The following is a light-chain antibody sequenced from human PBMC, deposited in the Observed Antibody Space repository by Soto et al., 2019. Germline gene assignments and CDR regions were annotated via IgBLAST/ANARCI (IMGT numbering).Light chain of an antibody. Sequence: EIGMTQSPATLSVSPGERATLFCRASQSVSSNLAWHQQKPGQAPRLLIYGASNRATGIPARFSGSGSGTEFTLTISSLQSEDFAVYYCQQRSNWPLTFGGGTIVDI. CDR2: GAS. CDR3: QQRSNWPLT. CDR1: QSVSSN. V-gene: IGKV3-15*01. J-gene: IGKJ4*01.